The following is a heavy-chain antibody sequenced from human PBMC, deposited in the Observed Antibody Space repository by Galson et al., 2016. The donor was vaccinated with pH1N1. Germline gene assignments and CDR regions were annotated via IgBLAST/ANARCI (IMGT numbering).Heavy chain of an antibody. CDR3: TKGGSIAAPDEAFDI. D-gene: IGHD6-6*01. CDR1: GFTFISYA. CDR2: ISGSGGNT. J-gene: IGHJ3*02. Sequence: SLRLSCAASGFTFISYAMSWVRQAPGKGLEWVSVISGSGGNTYYGDSVKGRFTISRDNSKNTLYLQMNSLRAEDTAVYYCTKGGSIAAPDEAFDIWGQGTLCTVSS. V-gene: IGHV3-23*01.